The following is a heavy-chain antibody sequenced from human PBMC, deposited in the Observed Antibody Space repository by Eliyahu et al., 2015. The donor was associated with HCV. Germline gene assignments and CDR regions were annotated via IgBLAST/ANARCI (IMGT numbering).Heavy chain of an antibody. CDR2: ARDKTNGFTT. CDR3: VREPRWNYHFDH. Sequence: EVQLVESGGGLVQPGGSLRLSCAASGFSFSDHYMDWVRQAPGKGLEWVARARDKTNGFTTEYVASVKGRFIISRDDSEKSLYLQMNSLRTEDTAVYYCVREPRWNYHFDHWGQGTLVIVSS. D-gene: IGHD3-16*02. V-gene: IGHV3-72*01. J-gene: IGHJ4*02. CDR1: GFSFSDHY.